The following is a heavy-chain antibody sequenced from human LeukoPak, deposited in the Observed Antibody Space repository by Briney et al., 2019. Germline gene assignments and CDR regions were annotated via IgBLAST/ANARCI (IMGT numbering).Heavy chain of an antibody. CDR3: ARRYHWSYYYMDV. CDR2: IYYSGST. V-gene: IGHV4-39*01. Sequence: SETLSLTYTVSGDSISSTNYYWGWIRQPPGKGLEWIGSIYYSGSTYYNPSLESRVTISVDTSKNQFSLKLSSVTAADTAVYYCARRYHWSYYYMDVWGTGTTVTLFS. J-gene: IGHJ6*03. CDR1: GDSISSTNYY. D-gene: IGHD1-1*01.